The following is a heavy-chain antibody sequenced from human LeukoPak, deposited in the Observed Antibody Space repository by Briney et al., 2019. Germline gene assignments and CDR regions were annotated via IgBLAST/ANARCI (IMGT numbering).Heavy chain of an antibody. CDR3: ARDYDSSSYYRDY. V-gene: IGHV1-2*02. CDR1: GYTFTGYY. D-gene: IGHD3-22*01. J-gene: IGHJ4*02. CDR2: INPNSGGT. Sequence: ASVKVSCKASGYTFTGYYMHWVRQAPGQGLEWMGWINPNSGGTNYAQKFQGRVTMTRDTSISTTYMELSRLRSDDTATYYCARDYDSSSYYRDYWGQGTLVTVSS.